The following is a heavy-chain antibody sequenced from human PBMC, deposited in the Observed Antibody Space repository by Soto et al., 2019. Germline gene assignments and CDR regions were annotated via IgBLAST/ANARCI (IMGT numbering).Heavy chain of an antibody. CDR3: ATERPIAAAGTVAFDI. D-gene: IGHD6-13*01. J-gene: IGHJ3*02. V-gene: IGHV1-24*01. Sequence: SVKVSCKVSGYTLTELSMHWVRQAPGKGLEWMGGFDPEDGETIYAQKFQGRVTMTEDTSTDTAYMELSSLRSEDTAVYYCATERPIAAAGTVAFDIWGQGTMVTVSS. CDR2: FDPEDGET. CDR1: GYTLTELS.